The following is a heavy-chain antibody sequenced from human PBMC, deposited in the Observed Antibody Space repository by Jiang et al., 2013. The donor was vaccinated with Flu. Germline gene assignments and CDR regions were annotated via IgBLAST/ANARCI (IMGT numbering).Heavy chain of an antibody. D-gene: IGHD1-26*01. J-gene: IGHJ1*01. V-gene: IGHV1-69*06. CDR3: AREVVGATYFQH. CDR2: IIPIFGTA. CDR1: GGTFSSYA. Sequence: GAEVKKPGSSVKVSCKASGGTFSSYAISWVRQAPGQGLEWMGGIIPIFGTANYAQKFQGRVTITADKSTSTAYMELSSLRSEDTVVYYCAREVVGATYFQHWGQGTLVTVSS.